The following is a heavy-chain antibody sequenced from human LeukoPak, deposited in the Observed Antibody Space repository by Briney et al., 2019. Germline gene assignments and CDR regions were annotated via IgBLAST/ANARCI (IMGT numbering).Heavy chain of an antibody. CDR1: GGSFSGYY. Sequence: SETLSLTCVVYGGSFSGYYWSWIRQSPGKGLQWIGEINHGGSTDYNPSLKSRVTISVDTSKNQFSLKLSSVTAADTAVYYCARTHSSGWFSPPYYFDYWGQGTLVTVSS. CDR2: INHGGST. CDR3: ARTHSSGWFSPPYYFDY. D-gene: IGHD6-19*01. V-gene: IGHV4-34*01. J-gene: IGHJ4*02.